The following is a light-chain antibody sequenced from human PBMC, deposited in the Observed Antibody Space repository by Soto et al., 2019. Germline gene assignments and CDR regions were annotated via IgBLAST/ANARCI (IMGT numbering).Light chain of an antibody. V-gene: IGLV2-14*01. CDR1: SSDVGAYKY. J-gene: IGLJ2*01. CDR3: SSYTSTNTVL. CDR2: DVT. Sequence: QSALTQPASVSGSPGQSIAISCTGTSSDVGAYKYVSWYQQHPGKAPKLMIYDVTVRPSGVSDRFSGSKSGNTASLTISGLQAEDEADYYCSSYTSTNTVLFGGGTQLTVL.